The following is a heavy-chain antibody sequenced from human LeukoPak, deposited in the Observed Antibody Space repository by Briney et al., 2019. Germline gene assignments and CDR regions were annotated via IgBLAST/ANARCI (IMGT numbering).Heavy chain of an antibody. D-gene: IGHD1-1*01. CDR2: IYTSGST. CDR3: AREEYNWNDVGWFDP. Sequence: SETLSLTCTVSGGSISSNYWSWIRQPAGKGLGWIGRIYTSGSTNYNPSLKSRVTMSVDTSKNQFSLKLSSVTAADTAVYYCAREEYNWNDVGWFDPWGQGTLVTVSS. V-gene: IGHV4-4*07. J-gene: IGHJ5*02. CDR1: GGSISSNY.